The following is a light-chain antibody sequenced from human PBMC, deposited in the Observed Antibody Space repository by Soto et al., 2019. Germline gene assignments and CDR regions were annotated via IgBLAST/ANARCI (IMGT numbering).Light chain of an antibody. V-gene: IGKV3-20*01. CDR3: QQYSSSPGYT. J-gene: IGKJ2*01. CDR1: QSVSSNY. CDR2: GAS. Sequence: EIVLTQSPGTLSLSPGERATLSCRASQSVSSNYLAWYRQKPGQAPRLLIYGASNRATGLPDRFSGSGSGTDFTLTISRLEPEDFAVYYCQQYSSSPGYTFGQGTKLEIK.